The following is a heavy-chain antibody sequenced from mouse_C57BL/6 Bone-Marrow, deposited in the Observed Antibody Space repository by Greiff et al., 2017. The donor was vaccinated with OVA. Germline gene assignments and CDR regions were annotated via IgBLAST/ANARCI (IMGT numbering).Heavy chain of an antibody. D-gene: IGHD2-4*01. CDR1: GYTFTDYN. CDR2: INPNNGGT. Sequence: VQLKESGPELVKPGASVKIPCKASGYTFTDYNMDWVKQSHGKSLEWIGDINPNNGGTIYNQKFKGKATLTVDKSSSTAYMEHRSQTYEDTAVNYCARGSDYDRTWFAYWGQGTLVAVSA. CDR3: ARGSDYDRTWFAY. V-gene: IGHV1-18*01. J-gene: IGHJ3*01.